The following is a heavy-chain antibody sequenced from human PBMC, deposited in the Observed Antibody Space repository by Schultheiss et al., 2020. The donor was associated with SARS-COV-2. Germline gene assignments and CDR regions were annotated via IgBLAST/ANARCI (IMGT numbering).Heavy chain of an antibody. CDR3: AKDLAGWELGEGYFDY. V-gene: IGHV3-30*07. J-gene: IGHJ4*02. Sequence: GGSLRLSCAASGFTFSSYAMHWVRQAPGKGLEWVAVISYDGSNKYYADSVKGRFTISRDNSKNTLYLQMNSLRAEDTAVYYCAKDLAGWELGEGYFDYWGQGTLVTVSS. D-gene: IGHD1-26*01. CDR2: ISYDGSNK. CDR1: GFTFSSYA.